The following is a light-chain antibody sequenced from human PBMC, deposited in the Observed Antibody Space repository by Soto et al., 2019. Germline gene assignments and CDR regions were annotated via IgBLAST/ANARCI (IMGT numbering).Light chain of an antibody. CDR2: EGS. CDR1: SSDVGSYNL. J-gene: IGLJ1*01. CDR3: CSYADSSRIYV. Sequence: QSVLTQPASVSGSPGQSITIPCTGTSSDVGSYNLVSWYQQHPGKAPKLMIYEGSKRPSGISNRFSGSKSGNTASLTISGLQAEDEAEYYCCSYADSSRIYVFGSGTKLTVL. V-gene: IGLV2-23*01.